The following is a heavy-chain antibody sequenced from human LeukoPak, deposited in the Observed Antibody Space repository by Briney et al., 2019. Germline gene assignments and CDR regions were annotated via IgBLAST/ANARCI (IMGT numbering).Heavy chain of an antibody. CDR1: GDSISSGGYS. D-gene: IGHD2-15*01. J-gene: IGHJ3*02. Sequence: SQSLSLTCAVSGDSISSGGYSWSWIRQPPGKGLEWIGYIYLSGSTYYNTSLKSRVTISLDRSKNQFSLKLSSVTAADTAVYYCARGGGYCSGGSCYRDAFDIWGQGTMVTVSS. CDR2: IYLSGST. V-gene: IGHV4-30-2*01. CDR3: ARGGGYCSGGSCYRDAFDI.